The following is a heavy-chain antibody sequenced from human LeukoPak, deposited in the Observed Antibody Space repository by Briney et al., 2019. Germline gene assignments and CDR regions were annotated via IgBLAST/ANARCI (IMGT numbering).Heavy chain of an antibody. CDR2: ISSSSSTI. V-gene: IGHV3-48*01. CDR3: ARDLEDPMIVAFDY. J-gene: IGHJ4*02. D-gene: IGHD3-22*01. CDR1: GFTFSSYS. Sequence: GGSLRLSCAASGFTFSSYSMNWVRQAPGKGLEWASYISSSSSTIYYADSVKGRFTISRDNAKNSLYLQMNSLRAEDTAVYYCARDLEDPMIVAFDYWGQGTLVTISS.